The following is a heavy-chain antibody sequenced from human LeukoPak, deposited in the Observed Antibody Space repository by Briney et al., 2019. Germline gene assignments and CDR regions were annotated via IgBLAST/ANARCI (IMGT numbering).Heavy chain of an antibody. V-gene: IGHV4-38-2*02. CDR2: IYHSGST. CDR1: GYSISSGYY. D-gene: IGHD2-8*01. Sequence: SETLSLTCTVSGYSISSGYYWGWIRQPPGKGLEWIGSIYHSGSTYYNPSLKSRVTISVDTSKNQFSLKLSSVTAADTAVYYCARYCTNGVCTSNWFDPWGQGTLVTVSS. CDR3: ARYCTNGVCTSNWFDP. J-gene: IGHJ5*02.